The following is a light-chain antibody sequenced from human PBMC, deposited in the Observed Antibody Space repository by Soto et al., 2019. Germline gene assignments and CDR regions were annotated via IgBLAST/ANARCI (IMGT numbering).Light chain of an antibody. CDR3: QQFSSYPLT. J-gene: IGKJ4*01. Sequence: VLTQSAGTLSSSPGERATPSCGASQTVRNNYLAWYQQKPGQAPRLLIYDASSRATGIPDRFSGGGSGTDFTLTISILEPEDFAVYYCQQFSSYPLTFGGGTKVDFK. CDR2: DAS. CDR1: QTVRNNY. V-gene: IGKV3-20*01.